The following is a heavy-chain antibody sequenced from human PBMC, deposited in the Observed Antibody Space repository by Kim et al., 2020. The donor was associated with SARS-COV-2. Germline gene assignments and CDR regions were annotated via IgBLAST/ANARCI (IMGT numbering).Heavy chain of an antibody. CDR3: ARSAVITRSNWFDF. D-gene: IGHD4-17*01. J-gene: IGHJ4*02. V-gene: IGHV3-66*01. Sequence: GGSLRLSCAASGFSVSDTYMTWVRQATGKGLEWVSIIYSGGTTWYEDSVKGRFSISRDNSQNTIYLQMNSLRAEDMAVYFCARSAVITRSNWFDFWGQGTLVTVSS. CDR2: IYSGGTT. CDR1: GFSVSDTY.